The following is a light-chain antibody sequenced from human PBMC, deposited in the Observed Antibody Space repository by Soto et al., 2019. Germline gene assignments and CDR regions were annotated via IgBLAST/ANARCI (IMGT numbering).Light chain of an antibody. CDR1: SSNIGSNT. CDR3: AAWDYSLNGVV. V-gene: IGLV1-44*01. CDR2: SNN. J-gene: IGLJ2*01. Sequence: QSALTQPPSASGTPGQRVTISCSGSSSNIGSNTVNWYQQLPGTAPKLLIYSNNQRPSGVPDRFSGSKSGTSASLAISGLQSEYEADYYCAAWDYSLNGVVFGGGTKLTVL.